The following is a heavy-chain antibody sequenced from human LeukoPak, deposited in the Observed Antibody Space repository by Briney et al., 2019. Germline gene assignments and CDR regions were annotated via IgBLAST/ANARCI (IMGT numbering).Heavy chain of an antibody. CDR3: ARDIYSYGAPGYFDY. J-gene: IGHJ4*02. V-gene: IGHV3-21*01. CDR2: ISSSSSYI. CDR1: GFTFSSYS. Sequence: GGSLRLSCAASGFTFSSYSMNWVRQAPGRGLEWVSSISSSSSYIYYAGSVKGRFTISRDNAKNSLYLQMNSLRAEDTAVYYCARDIYSYGAPGYFDYWGQRTLVTVSS. D-gene: IGHD5-18*01.